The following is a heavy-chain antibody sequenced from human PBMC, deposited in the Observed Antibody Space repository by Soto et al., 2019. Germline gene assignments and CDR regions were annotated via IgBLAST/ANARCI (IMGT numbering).Heavy chain of an antibody. CDR3: ARREMATIPPAAFDI. J-gene: IGHJ3*02. CDR1: GGSISSSSYY. Sequence: SETLSLTSTVSGGSISSSSYYWGWIRQPPGKGLEWIGSIYYSGSTYYNPSLKSRVTISVDTSKNQFSLKLSSVTAADTSVYYCARREMATIPPAAFDIWGQGTMVTVSS. CDR2: IYYSGST. V-gene: IGHV4-39*01. D-gene: IGHD5-12*01.